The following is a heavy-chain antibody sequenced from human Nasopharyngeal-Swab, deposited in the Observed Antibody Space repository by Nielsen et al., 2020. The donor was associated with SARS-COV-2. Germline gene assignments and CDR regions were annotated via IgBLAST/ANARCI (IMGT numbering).Heavy chain of an antibody. CDR2: IYYSGST. V-gene: IGHV4-39*01. Sequence: SETLSLTCTVSGASISSSNYYWGWIRQPPGQGLEWIGCIYYSGSTYYNPSLKSRVTISVDTSKNQFSLKLSSVTAADTAVYYCARHRGIYYYYYGMDVWGQGTTVTVSS. CDR3: ARHRGIYYYYYGMDV. J-gene: IGHJ6*02. D-gene: IGHD3-10*01. CDR1: GASISSSNYY.